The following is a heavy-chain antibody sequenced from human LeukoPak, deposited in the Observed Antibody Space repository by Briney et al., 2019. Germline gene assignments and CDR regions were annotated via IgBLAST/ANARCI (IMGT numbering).Heavy chain of an antibody. Sequence: GGSLRLSCAASGFTFSSYSMNWVRQAPGKGLEWVSSISSSSSYIYYADSVKGRFTISRGNAKNSLYLQMNSLRAEDTAVYYCARGYYDSSGYLYYFDYWGQGTLVTVSS. CDR2: ISSSSSYI. J-gene: IGHJ4*02. CDR1: GFTFSSYS. D-gene: IGHD3-22*01. CDR3: ARGYYDSSGYLYYFDY. V-gene: IGHV3-21*01.